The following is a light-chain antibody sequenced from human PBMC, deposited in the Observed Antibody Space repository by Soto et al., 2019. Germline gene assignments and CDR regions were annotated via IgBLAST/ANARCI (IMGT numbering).Light chain of an antibody. CDR1: TGAVTSGHY. CDR2: DTS. Sequence: QTVVTQEPSLTVSPGGTVTLTCGSSTGAVTSGHYPYWFQQKPGQAPRTLIYDTSNKHSWTPARFSGSLLGGKAALTLSGAQPEDEAEYYRLLSYSGARQYVFGTGTKLTVL. V-gene: IGLV7-46*01. J-gene: IGLJ1*01. CDR3: LLSYSGARQYV.